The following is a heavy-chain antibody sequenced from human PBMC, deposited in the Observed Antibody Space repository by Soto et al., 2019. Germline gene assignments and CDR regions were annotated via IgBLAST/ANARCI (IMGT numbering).Heavy chain of an antibody. D-gene: IGHD3-3*01. J-gene: IGHJ6*02. CDR3: AKENYDFWSGYYPAGYGMDV. V-gene: IGHV3-23*01. Sequence: EVQLLESGGGLVQPGGSLRLSCAASGFTFSSYAMSWVRQAPGKGLEWVSAFSGSGGSTYYADSVKGRFTISRDNSKNMLYLQMNSLRAEDTAVYYCAKENYDFWSGYYPAGYGMDVWGQGTTVTVSS. CDR2: FSGSGGST. CDR1: GFTFSSYA.